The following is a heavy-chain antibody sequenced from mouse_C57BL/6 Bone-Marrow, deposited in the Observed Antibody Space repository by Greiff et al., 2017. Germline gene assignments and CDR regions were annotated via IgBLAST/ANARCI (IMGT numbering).Heavy chain of an antibody. D-gene: IGHD1-1*01. CDR2: ILPGSGST. J-gene: IGHJ1*03. CDR1: GYTFTGYW. Sequence: QVQLQQSGAELMKPGASVKLSCKATGYTFTGYWIEWVKQRPGHGLEWIGEILPGSGSTNYNEKFKGKATFTADPSSNTAYMQLSSLTTEDSAIDYCARGAITTVLVRNWYFDVWGTGTTVTVAS. CDR3: ARGAITTVLVRNWYFDV. V-gene: IGHV1-9*01.